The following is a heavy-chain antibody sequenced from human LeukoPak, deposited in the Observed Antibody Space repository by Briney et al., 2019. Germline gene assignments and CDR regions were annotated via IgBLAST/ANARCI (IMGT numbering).Heavy chain of an antibody. CDR1: GFTFSNAW. CDR2: IKSKTDGGTT. CDR3: TTDPNYYDSSGYWPGYFDY. J-gene: IGHJ4*02. V-gene: IGHV3-15*01. D-gene: IGHD3-22*01. Sequence: GGSLRLSCAASGFTFSNAWMSWVRQAPGKGLEWVGRIKSKTDGGTTDYAAPVKGRFTISRDDSKNTLHLQMNSLKTEDTAVYYCTTDPNYYDSSGYWPGYFDYWGQGTLVTVSS.